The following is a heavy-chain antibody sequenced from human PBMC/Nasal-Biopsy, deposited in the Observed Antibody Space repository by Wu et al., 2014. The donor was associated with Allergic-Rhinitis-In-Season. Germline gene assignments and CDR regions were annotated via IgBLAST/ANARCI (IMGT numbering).Heavy chain of an antibody. CDR1: GFTFGDYW. D-gene: IGHD3-16*02. J-gene: IGHJ4*02. CDR2: INNEGSHT. V-gene: IGHV3-74*03. Sequence: LRLSCASSGFTFGDYWLSWVRQVPGKGLVWVAYINNEGSHTLYADSVKGRFTISRDNSENTVYLQMNSLTADDTAVYYCAKGVKPNFNELDFWGLGTLVTVSS. CDR3: AKGVKPNFNELDF.